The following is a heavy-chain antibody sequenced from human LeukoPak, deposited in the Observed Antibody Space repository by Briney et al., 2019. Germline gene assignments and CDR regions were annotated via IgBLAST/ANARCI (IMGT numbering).Heavy chain of an antibody. Sequence: SETLSLTCTVSGGSISSYYWSWIRQPPGKGLEWIGYIYYSGSTNYNPSLKSRVTISVDTSKNQFSLKLGSVTAADTAVYYCVRYASGYESFDYWGQGTLVTVSS. J-gene: IGHJ4*02. D-gene: IGHD5-12*01. CDR1: GGSISSYY. CDR2: IYYSGST. V-gene: IGHV4-59*01. CDR3: VRYASGYESFDY.